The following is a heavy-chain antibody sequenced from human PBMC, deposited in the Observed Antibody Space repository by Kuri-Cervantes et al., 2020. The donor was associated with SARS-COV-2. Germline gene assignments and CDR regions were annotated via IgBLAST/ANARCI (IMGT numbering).Heavy chain of an antibody. CDR1: GGPISSYY. Sequence: GSLRLSCTVSGGPISSYYWSWIRQPAGKGLEWIGRIYTSGSTNYNPFLKSRVTMSVDTSKNQFSLKLSSVTAADTAVYYCARVSDSSGYCPRYFDYWGQGTLVTVSS. J-gene: IGHJ4*02. D-gene: IGHD3-22*01. CDR2: IYTSGST. CDR3: ARVSDSSGYCPRYFDY. V-gene: IGHV4-4*07.